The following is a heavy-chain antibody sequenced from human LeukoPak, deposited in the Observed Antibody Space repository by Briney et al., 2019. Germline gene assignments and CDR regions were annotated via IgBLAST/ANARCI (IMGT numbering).Heavy chain of an antibody. CDR2: IYYSGST. D-gene: IGHD1-26*01. J-gene: IGHJ1*01. V-gene: IGHV4-59*01. CDR1: GGSISNYY. Sequence: SETLSLTCTVSGGSISNYYWSWIRQPPGKGLEWIGYIYYSGSTYYNPSLRSRVTISVDTSKNQFSLNLNSVTAADTAVYYCARALSGTYGLFQPWGQGTLVTVSS. CDR3: ARALSGTYGLFQP.